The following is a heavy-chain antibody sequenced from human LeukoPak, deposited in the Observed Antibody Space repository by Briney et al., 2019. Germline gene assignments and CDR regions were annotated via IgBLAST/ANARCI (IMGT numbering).Heavy chain of an antibody. CDR3: ARGAGYYYDSSGYYYLDY. CDR2: INHSGST. D-gene: IGHD3-22*01. J-gene: IGHJ4*02. Sequence: SETLSLTCAVYGGSFSGYYWSWIRQSPGKGLEWIGEINHSGSTNYNPSLKSRVTISVDTSKNQFSLKLSSVTAADTAVYYCARGAGYYYDSSGYYYLDYWGQGTLVTVSS. CDR1: GGSFSGYY. V-gene: IGHV4-34*01.